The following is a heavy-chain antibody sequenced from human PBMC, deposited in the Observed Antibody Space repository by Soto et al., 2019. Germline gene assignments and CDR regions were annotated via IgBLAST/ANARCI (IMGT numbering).Heavy chain of an antibody. CDR1: GFTFSDYY. D-gene: IGHD1-1*01. CDR3: VNHRIRTPGVGY. CDR2: ISGSGDTI. J-gene: IGHJ4*02. Sequence: QVQLVESGGGLVKPEGSLRLSCAASGFTFSDYYMSWIRQAPGKGLEWVSYISGSGDTIYYTDSVKGRFTISRDNTKNSLYLQMNSLRAEDTAVYFCVNHRIRTPGVGYWGQGTLVTLSS. V-gene: IGHV3-11*01.